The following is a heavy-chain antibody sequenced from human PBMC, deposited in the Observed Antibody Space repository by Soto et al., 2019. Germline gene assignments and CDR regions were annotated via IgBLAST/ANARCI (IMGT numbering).Heavy chain of an antibody. V-gene: IGHV3-30-3*01. Sequence: GGSLRLSCAASGFTFSSYAMHWVRQAPGKGLEWVTVISYDGSNKYYADSVKGRFTISRDNSKNTLYLQMNSLRAGDTAVYYCARGSVVVVITGPYYFDYWGQGTLVTVSS. J-gene: IGHJ4*02. D-gene: IGHD3-22*01. CDR3: ARGSVVVVITGPYYFDY. CDR1: GFTFSSYA. CDR2: ISYDGSNK.